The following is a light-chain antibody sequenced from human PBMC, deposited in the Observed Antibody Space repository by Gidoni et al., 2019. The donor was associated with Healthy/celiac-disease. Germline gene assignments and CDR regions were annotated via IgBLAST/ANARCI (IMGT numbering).Light chain of an antibody. J-gene: IGKJ4*01. CDR1: QSISSY. CDR3: QQSYSTLT. V-gene: IGKV1-39*01. Sequence: DSQMTQSPSALSSSVGDRVTITCRASQSISSYLNWYQQKPGKAPNLLIYAASSLQSGVPSRFSGSGSGTDFTLTISSLQPEDFATYYCQQSYSTLTCXGXTKVEIK. CDR2: AAS.